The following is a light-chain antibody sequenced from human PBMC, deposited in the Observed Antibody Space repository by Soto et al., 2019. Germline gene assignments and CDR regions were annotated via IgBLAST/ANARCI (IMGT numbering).Light chain of an antibody. CDR3: STWDDSLSSVL. CDR2: END. Sequence: QSVLTQPPSASGTPGQRVTVSCSGSSSTIGSNNVAWYKKLAGSAPKLLIYENDQRPSGVPDRFSGSKSGTSASLAISGLRPEDEATYYCSTWDDSLSSVLFGGGTKATVL. V-gene: IGLV1-47*01. J-gene: IGLJ2*01. CDR1: SSTIGSNN.